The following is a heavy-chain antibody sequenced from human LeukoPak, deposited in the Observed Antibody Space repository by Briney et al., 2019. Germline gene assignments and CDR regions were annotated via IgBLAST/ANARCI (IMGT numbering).Heavy chain of an antibody. D-gene: IGHD6-13*01. CDR1: GDSIRSGTYS. Sequence: SETLSLTCSVSGDSIRSGTYSWGWIRQPPGKGLEWIGSISYTGSTYYNPSLKSRVTISVDTSKNQFPLKMISVTAADTAVYYCARHAGGIAASGTRPFDYWGQGTLVTVSS. CDR2: ISYTGST. CDR3: ARHAGGIAASGTRPFDY. J-gene: IGHJ4*02. V-gene: IGHV4-39*01.